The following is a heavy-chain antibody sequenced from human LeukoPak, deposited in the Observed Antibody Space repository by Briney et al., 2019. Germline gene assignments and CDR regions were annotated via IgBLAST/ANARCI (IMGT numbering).Heavy chain of an antibody. CDR2: IIPIFGIA. J-gene: IGHJ4*02. D-gene: IGHD3-22*01. Sequence: ASVKVPCKASGGTFSSYAISWVRQAPGQGLEWMGRIIPIFGIANYAQKFQGRVTITADKSTSTAYMELSSLRSEDTAVYYCAGGDYYDSSGYPRTFDYWGQGTLVTVSS. CDR3: AGGDYYDSSGYPRTFDY. V-gene: IGHV1-69*04. CDR1: GGTFSSYA.